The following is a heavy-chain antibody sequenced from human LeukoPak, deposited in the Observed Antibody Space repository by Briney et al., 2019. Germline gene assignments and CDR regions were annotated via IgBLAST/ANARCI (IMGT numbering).Heavy chain of an antibody. Sequence: GGSLRLSCAASGFTFSSYAMSWVRQAPGKGLEWVSGISGTADTTYYAGSVKGRFTISRDNAKNSLYLQMNSLRAEDTAVYYCAGGWELPPDAFDIWGQGTMVTVSS. CDR2: ISGTADTT. D-gene: IGHD1-26*01. J-gene: IGHJ3*02. CDR3: AGGWELPPDAFDI. CDR1: GFTFSSYA. V-gene: IGHV3-23*01.